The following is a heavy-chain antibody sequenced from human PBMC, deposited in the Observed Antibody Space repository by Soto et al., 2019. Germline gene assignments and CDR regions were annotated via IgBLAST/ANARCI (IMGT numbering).Heavy chain of an antibody. Sequence: GASVKVSCKASGYTFTGYYMPWVRQAPGQGLEWMGWINPNSGGTNYAQKFQGWVTMTRDTSISTAYMELSRLRSDDTAVYYCARDRSITGTDAFDIWGQGTMVTVSS. D-gene: IGHD1-20*01. CDR1: GYTFTGYY. CDR2: INPNSGGT. V-gene: IGHV1-2*04. J-gene: IGHJ3*02. CDR3: ARDRSITGTDAFDI.